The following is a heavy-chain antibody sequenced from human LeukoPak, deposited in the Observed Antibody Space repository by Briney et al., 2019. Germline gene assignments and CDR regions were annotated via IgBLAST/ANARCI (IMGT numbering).Heavy chain of an antibody. V-gene: IGHV4-34*01. CDR3: ARGRFFDY. CDR1: GVSFSGYY. J-gene: IGHJ4*02. Sequence: SETLSLTCAVYGVSFSGYYWSWIRQPPGKGLEWIGEIHHSGSTNYNPSLDSRVTISVDTSKNQFSLKLSSVTAADTAVYYCARGRFFDYWGQGTLVTVSS. CDR2: IHHSGST.